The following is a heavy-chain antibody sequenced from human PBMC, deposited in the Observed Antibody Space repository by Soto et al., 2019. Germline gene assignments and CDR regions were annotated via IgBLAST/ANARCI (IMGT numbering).Heavy chain of an antibody. J-gene: IGHJ6*02. Sequence: SETLSLTCTVSGGSISSYYWSWIRQPPGKGLEWIGYIYYSGSTNYNPSLKSRVTISVDTSKNQFSLKLSSVTAADTAVYYCARDHFGYSSSWYGTDVWGQGTTVTVSS. D-gene: IGHD6-13*01. V-gene: IGHV4-59*01. CDR3: ARDHFGYSSSWYGTDV. CDR2: IYYSGST. CDR1: GGSISSYY.